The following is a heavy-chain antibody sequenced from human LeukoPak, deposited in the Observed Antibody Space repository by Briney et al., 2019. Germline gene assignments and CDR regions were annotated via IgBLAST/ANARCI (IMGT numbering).Heavy chain of an antibody. V-gene: IGHV4-38-2*02. CDR1: GYSISSGYY. CDR2: IYHSGST. CDR3: ASYDYVWGSSFDY. Sequence: SETLSLTCTVSGYSISSGYYWGWIRQPPGKGLEWIGSIYHSGSTYYNPSLKSRVTISVDTSKNQFSLKLSSVTAADTAVYYCASYDYVWGSSFDYWGQGTLVTVSS. J-gene: IGHJ4*02. D-gene: IGHD3-16*01.